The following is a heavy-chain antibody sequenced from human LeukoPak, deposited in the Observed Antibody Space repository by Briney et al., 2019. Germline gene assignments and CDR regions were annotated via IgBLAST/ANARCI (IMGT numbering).Heavy chain of an antibody. Sequence: GSLRLSCAASGFIFSNAWMSWVRQAPGKGLEWVGNIFYSGSTYYSPSLKSRVTISLDTSRNQFSLKLNSVTAADTAVYYCAKSNGYGLIDIWGQGTMVTVSS. CDR2: IFYSGST. D-gene: IGHD3-22*01. J-gene: IGHJ3*02. CDR1: GFIFSNAW. V-gene: IGHV4-4*02. CDR3: AKSNGYGLIDI.